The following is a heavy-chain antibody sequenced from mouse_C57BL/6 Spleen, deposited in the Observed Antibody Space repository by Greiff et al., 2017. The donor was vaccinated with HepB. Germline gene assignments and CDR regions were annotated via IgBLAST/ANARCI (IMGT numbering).Heavy chain of an antibody. Sequence: QVQLQQSGPELVKPGASVKISCKASGYSFTSYYIHWVKQRPGQGLEWIGWIYPGSGNTKYNEKFKGKATLTADTSSSTAYMQLSSLTSEDSAVYYCARSGSKGAMDYWGQGTSVTVSS. CDR3: ARSGSKGAMDY. CDR1: GYSFTSYY. CDR2: IYPGSGNT. V-gene: IGHV1-66*01. D-gene: IGHD2-5*01. J-gene: IGHJ4*01.